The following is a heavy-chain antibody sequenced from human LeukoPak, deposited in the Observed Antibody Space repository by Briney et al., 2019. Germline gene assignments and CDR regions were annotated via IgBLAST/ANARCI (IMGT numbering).Heavy chain of an antibody. CDR3: PRRMEWGSYRPSLWFDP. CDR2: IYYSGST. J-gene: IGHJ5*02. Sequence: SETLSLTCTVSGGSISSYYWSWIRQPPGKGLEWIGYIYYSGSTNYNHSLKGRVTISVDTSKNQFSLKLSSVAAADPAVYYCPRRMEWGSYRPSLWFDPWGQGTLVTVSS. D-gene: IGHD3-16*02. V-gene: IGHV4-59*08. CDR1: GGSISSYY.